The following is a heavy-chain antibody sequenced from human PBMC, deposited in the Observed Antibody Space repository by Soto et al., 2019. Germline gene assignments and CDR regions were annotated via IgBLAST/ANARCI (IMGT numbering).Heavy chain of an antibody. CDR2: VFHTGGT. J-gene: IGHJ4*02. Sequence: QVQLQESGPGLVKPSETLSLTCTVSSDSIAGENWWSWVRQPPGLGLEWIGEVFHTGGTNYNPSRENRVTMEVDKSKNQFPLKLISATAADTAVYYCARVFSSGSGWMYYFDFWGQGTLVSVSS. D-gene: IGHD6-19*01. CDR3: ARVFSSGSGWMYYFDF. V-gene: IGHV4-4*02. CDR1: SDSIAGENW.